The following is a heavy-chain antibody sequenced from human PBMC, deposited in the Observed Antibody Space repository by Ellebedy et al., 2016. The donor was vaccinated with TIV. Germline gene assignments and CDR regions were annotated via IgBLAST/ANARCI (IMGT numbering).Heavy chain of an antibody. V-gene: IGHV3-30*03. J-gene: IGHJ2*01. CDR1: GFTFSSYG. CDR2: ISYDGSNK. Sequence: GESLKISCAASGFTFSSYGIHWVRQAPGRGLEWVAVISYDGSNKYYADSVKGRFTISRDNSRNTLFLQMNSLRSDDTAVYYCARNSGSYYWYFDLWGRGTLVTVSS. CDR3: ARNSGSYYWYFDL. D-gene: IGHD1-26*01.